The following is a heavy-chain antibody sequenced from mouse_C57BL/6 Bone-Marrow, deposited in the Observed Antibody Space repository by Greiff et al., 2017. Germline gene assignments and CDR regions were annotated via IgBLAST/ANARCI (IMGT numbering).Heavy chain of an antibody. D-gene: IGHD2-2*01. CDR1: GYTFTDYE. J-gene: IGHJ3*01. CDR2: IDPETGGT. V-gene: IGHV1-15*01. CDR3: TRYTMVTTGFAY. Sequence: VKLQQSGAELVRPGASVTLSCKASGYTFTDYEMHWVKQTPVHGLEWIGAIDPETGGTAYNQKFKGKAILTADQSSSTAYMELRSLTSEDSAVYYCTRYTMVTTGFAYWGQGTLGTVSA.